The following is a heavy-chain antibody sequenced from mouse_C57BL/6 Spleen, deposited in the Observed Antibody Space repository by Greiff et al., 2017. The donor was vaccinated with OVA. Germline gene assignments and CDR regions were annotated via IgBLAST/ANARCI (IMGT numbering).Heavy chain of an antibody. J-gene: IGHJ4*01. CDR1: GYSITSDY. V-gene: IGHV3-8*01. Sequence: EVKLMESGPGLAKPSQTLSLTCSVTGYSITSDYWNWIRKFPGNKLEYMGYISYSGSTYYNPSLKSRISITRDTSKNQYYLQLNSVTTEDTATYYCARHYGKGYYAMDYWGQGTSVTVSS. CDR3: ARHYGKGYYAMDY. CDR2: ISYSGST. D-gene: IGHD1-1*01.